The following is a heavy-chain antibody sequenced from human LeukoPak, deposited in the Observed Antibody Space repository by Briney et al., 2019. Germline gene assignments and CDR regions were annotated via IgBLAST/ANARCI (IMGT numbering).Heavy chain of an antibody. CDR3: ARQGVAAVGRMTL. J-gene: IGHJ4*02. CDR2: ILYIGST. D-gene: IGHD6-13*01. V-gene: IGHV4-39*01. CDR1: GDSISNTDYY. Sequence: SETLSLTCAVSGDSISNTDYYWGWIRQPPGKGLEWIGRILYIGSTYFNPSLKSRVTISVDTSKNHFSLKLSSVTGADTAVFYCARQGVAAVGRMTLWGEGTLATAYS.